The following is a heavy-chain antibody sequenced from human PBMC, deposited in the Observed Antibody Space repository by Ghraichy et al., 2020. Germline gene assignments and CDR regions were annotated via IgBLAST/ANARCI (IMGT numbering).Heavy chain of an antibody. CDR1: GGSFSGYY. CDR2: INHSGST. CDR3: ARSILNWYFDL. Sequence: SETLSLTCAVYGGSFSGYYWSWIRQPPGKGLEWIGEINHSGSTNYNPSLKSRVTISVDTSKNQFSLKLSSVTAADTAVYYCARSILNWYFDLWGRGTLVTVSS. V-gene: IGHV4-34*01. D-gene: IGHD6-6*01. J-gene: IGHJ2*01.